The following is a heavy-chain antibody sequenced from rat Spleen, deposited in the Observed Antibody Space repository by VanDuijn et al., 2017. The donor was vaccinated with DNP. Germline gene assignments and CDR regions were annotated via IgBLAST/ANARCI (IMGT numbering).Heavy chain of an antibody. Sequence: EVQLVESDGGLVQPGRSLKLSCAASGFTFSNYGMHWIRYAPTKGLEWVASISYEGSSTYYRDSVKGRFTISRDDAKSTLYLQMDSLRSEDTATYYCARGGDGYDYWGQGVMVTVSS. D-gene: IGHD1-12*03. J-gene: IGHJ2*01. V-gene: IGHV5-29*01. CDR2: ISYEGSST. CDR3: ARGGDGYDY. CDR1: GFTFSNYG.